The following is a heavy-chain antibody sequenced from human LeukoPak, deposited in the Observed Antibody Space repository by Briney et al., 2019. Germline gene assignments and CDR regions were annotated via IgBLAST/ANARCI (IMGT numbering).Heavy chain of an antibody. J-gene: IGHJ4*02. Sequence: PGGSLRLSCAASGFTFSSYGMHWVRQAPGKGLEWVAVISYDGSNKYYADSVKGRFTISRDNAKNSLYLQMNSLRAEDTAVYYCARGGVYVDSTVTTGLYYWGQGTLVTVSS. CDR3: ARGGVYVDSTVTTGLYY. CDR2: ISYDGSNK. D-gene: IGHD4-17*01. CDR1: GFTFSSYG. V-gene: IGHV3-30*03.